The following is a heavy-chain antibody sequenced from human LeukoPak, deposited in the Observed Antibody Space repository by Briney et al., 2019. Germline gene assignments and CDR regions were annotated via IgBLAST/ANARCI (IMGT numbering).Heavy chain of an antibody. J-gene: IGHJ4*02. CDR2: IYYSGST. D-gene: IGHD6-19*01. V-gene: IGHV4-30-4*01. CDR1: GGSISSGDYY. Sequence: PSQTLSLTCTVSGGSISSGDYYWSWIRQPPGKGLEWIGYIYYSGSTYYNPSLKSRVTISVDTSKNQFSLKLSSVTAADTAVYYCARGRRIGSGWYSDYWGQGTLVTVSS. CDR3: ARGRRIGSGWYSDY.